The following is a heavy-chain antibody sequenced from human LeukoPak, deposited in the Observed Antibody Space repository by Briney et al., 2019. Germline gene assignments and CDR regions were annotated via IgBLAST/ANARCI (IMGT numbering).Heavy chain of an antibody. CDR1: GFTFSSYA. CDR3: AKGVTRIAVAGPDY. J-gene: IGHJ4*02. D-gene: IGHD6-19*01. V-gene: IGHV3-23*01. CDR2: FSGSGGST. Sequence: PGGSLRLSCVASGFTFSSYAMSWVRQAPGKGLEWVSAFSGSGGSTYYAHSVKRRFTISRDNSKNTLYLQMNSLRAEDTAVYYCAKGVTRIAVAGPDYWGQGTLVTVSS.